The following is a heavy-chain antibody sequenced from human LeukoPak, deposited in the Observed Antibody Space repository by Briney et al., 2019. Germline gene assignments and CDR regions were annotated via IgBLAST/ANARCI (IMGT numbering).Heavy chain of an antibody. CDR1: GYSFTSYW. J-gene: IGHJ4*02. CDR3: ARQTRDGSGSRGYSFDF. Sequence: GESLKISCKGSGYSFTSYWIGWVRQMPGKGLEWMGIIYPGDSDTRYSPSFQGQVTISVDKSISTAYLQWSSLKASDTAMYYCARQTRDGSGSRGYSFDFWGQGTLVTVSS. CDR2: IYPGDSDT. D-gene: IGHD3-10*01. V-gene: IGHV5-51*01.